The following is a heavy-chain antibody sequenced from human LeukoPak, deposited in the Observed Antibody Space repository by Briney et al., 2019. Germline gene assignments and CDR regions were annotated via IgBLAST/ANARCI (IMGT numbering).Heavy chain of an antibody. J-gene: IGHJ3*01. CDR1: GFTVSSTY. D-gene: IGHD2-2*01. CDR2: ISGSGGST. CDR3: ATPPRRVVPGVPLN. V-gene: IGHV3-23*01. Sequence: PGGSLRLSCAASGFTVSSTYMSWVRQAPGKGLEWVSAISGSGGSTYYADSVKGRFTISRDNSKNTLYLQTNSLRAEDTAVYYCATPPRRVVPGVPLNWGQGTMVTVSS.